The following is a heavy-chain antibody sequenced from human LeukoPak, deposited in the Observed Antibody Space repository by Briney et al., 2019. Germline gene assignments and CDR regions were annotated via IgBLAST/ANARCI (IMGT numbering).Heavy chain of an antibody. CDR1: GFTFSSYG. V-gene: IGHV3-33*06. CDR2: IWNDGNKK. D-gene: IGHD1-20*01. CDR3: AKVGNNWNYDY. Sequence: PGRSLRLSCAASGFTFSSYGMHWVRQAPGKGLEWVAVIWNDGNKKYYADSVKGRFTISRDNSKNTLYLQMNSLRAEDTAVYYCAKVGNNWNYDYWGQGTLVTVSS. J-gene: IGHJ4*02.